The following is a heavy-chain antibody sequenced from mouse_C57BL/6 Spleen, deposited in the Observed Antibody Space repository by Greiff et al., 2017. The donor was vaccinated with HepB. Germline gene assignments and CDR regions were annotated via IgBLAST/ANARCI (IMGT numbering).Heavy chain of an antibody. CDR3: ARERYSNYDGFAY. J-gene: IGHJ3*01. CDR1: GYSITSGYY. D-gene: IGHD2-5*01. Sequence: VQLKESGPGLVKPSQSLSLTCSVTGYSITSGYYWNWIRQFPGNKREWMGYISYDGSNNYNPSLKNRISITRDTSKNQFILKLNSVTTEDTATYYCARERYSNYDGFAYWGQGTLVTVSA. CDR2: ISYDGSN. V-gene: IGHV3-6*01.